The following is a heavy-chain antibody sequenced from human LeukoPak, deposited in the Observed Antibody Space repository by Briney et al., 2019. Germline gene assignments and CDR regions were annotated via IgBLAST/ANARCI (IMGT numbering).Heavy chain of an antibody. CDR3: ARGPYYDFWSGRRKSFDY. J-gene: IGHJ4*02. CDR2: INPNNGGT. CDR1: GYTFTGYY. V-gene: IGHV1-2*02. D-gene: IGHD3-3*01. Sequence: ASVKVSCKACGYTFTGYYMHWVRQAPGQGPEWMGWINPNNGGTKLSQKFQGRVTITRNTSISTAYMELSSLRSEDTAVYYCARGPYYDFWSGRRKSFDYWGQGTLVTVSS.